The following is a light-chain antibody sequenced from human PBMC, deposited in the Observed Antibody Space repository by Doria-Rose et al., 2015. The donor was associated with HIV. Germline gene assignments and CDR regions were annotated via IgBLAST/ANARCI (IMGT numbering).Light chain of an antibody. CDR1: QRVKSSY. Sequence: EIVLTQSPGTLSLSPGERATLSCRASQRVKSSYLAWYQQEPGQAPRLLIYDASTRATGIPDRSSGSGSGTDFTLTISRLEPEDVAVYYCQQYGTSRGTFGQGTRLEIK. V-gene: IGKV3-20*01. J-gene: IGKJ5*01. CDR3: QQYGTSRGT. CDR2: DAS.